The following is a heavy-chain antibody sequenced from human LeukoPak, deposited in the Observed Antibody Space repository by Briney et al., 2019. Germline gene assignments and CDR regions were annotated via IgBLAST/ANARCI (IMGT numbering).Heavy chain of an antibody. CDR3: ARDSVSSGWYDNWFDP. Sequence: GGPLRLSCAASGFTFSDYYMSWIRQAPGKGLEWVSYISSSGSTIYYADSVKGRFTISRDNAKNSLYLQMNSLRAEDTAVYYCARDSVSSGWYDNWFDPWGQGTLVTVSS. CDR1: GFTFSDYY. CDR2: ISSSGSTI. J-gene: IGHJ5*02. D-gene: IGHD6-19*01. V-gene: IGHV3-11*04.